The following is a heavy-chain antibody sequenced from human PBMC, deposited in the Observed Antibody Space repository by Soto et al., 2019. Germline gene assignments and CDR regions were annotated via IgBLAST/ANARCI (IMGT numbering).Heavy chain of an antibody. J-gene: IGHJ6*02. CDR1: GGSISSGGYY. D-gene: IGHD3-22*01. CDR3: ASSWAYYYDSSGNRDYYGMDV. CDR2: IYYSGST. V-gene: IGHV4-31*03. Sequence: SETLSLTCTVSGGSISSGGYYWSWIRQHPGKGLEWIGYIYYSGSTYYNPSLKSRVTISVDTSKNQFSLKLSSVTAADTAVYYCASSWAYYYDSSGNRDYYGMDVWGQGTTVTVSS.